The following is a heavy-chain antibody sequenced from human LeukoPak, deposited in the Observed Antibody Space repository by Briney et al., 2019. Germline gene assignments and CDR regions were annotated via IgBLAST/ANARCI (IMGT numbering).Heavy chain of an antibody. CDR3: ARDTTGTTGGYYYYYMDV. Sequence: PSETLSLTSAVYGGSFRGSYWSCIPQPPGKGLEWIGEINHSGSTNYNPSLKSRVTISVDTSKNQFYLKLSSVTAADRAVYYCARDTTGTTGGYYYYYMDVWGKGTTVTVSS. J-gene: IGHJ6*03. D-gene: IGHD1-1*01. V-gene: IGHV4-34*01. CDR2: INHSGST. CDR1: GGSFRGSY.